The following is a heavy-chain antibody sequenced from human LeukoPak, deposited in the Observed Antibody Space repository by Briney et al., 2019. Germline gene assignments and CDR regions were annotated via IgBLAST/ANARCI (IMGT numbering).Heavy chain of an antibody. V-gene: IGHV3-30-3*01. Sequence: PGGSLRLSCAASGFTFSSYAMHWVRQAPGKGLEWVAVISYDGSNKYYADSVKGRFTISRDNSKNTLYLQMNSLRAEDTAVYYCARDQPFAYWGQGTLVTVSS. J-gene: IGHJ4*02. CDR2: ISYDGSNK. CDR1: GFTFSSYA. CDR3: ARDQPFAY.